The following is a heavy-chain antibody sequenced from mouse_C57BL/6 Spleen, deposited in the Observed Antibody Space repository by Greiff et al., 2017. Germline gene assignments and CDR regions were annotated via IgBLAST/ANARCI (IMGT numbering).Heavy chain of an antibody. D-gene: IGHD3-1*01. V-gene: IGHV1-50*01. CDR1: GYTFTSYW. Sequence: QVQLKQPGAELVKPGASVKLSCKASGYTFTSYWMQWVKQRPGQGLEWIGEIDPSDSYTNYNQKFKGKATLTVDTSSSTAYMQLSSLTSEDSAVYYCAKGSLGYWGQGTTLTVSS. CDR2: IDPSDSYT. CDR3: AKGSLGY. J-gene: IGHJ2*01.